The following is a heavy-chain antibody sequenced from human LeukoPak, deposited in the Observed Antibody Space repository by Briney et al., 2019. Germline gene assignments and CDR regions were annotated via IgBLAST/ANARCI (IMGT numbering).Heavy chain of an antibody. V-gene: IGHV4-59*01. CDR2: IYYSGST. CDR3: ARAGGYYSYYYGMDV. CDR1: GGSISSYY. Sequence: SETLSLTCTVSGGSISSYYWSWIRQPPGKGLEGIGYIYYSGSTNYNPSLKSRGTISVDTSKNQFSLKLSSVTAADTAVYYCARAGGYYSYYYGMDVWGQGTTVTVSS. D-gene: IGHD3-10*01. J-gene: IGHJ6*02.